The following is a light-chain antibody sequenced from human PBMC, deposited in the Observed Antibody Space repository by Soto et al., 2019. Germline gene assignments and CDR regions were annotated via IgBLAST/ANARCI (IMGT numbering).Light chain of an antibody. J-gene: IGLJ2*01. Sequence: QSVLTQPPSASGTPGQRVTISCSGSSSNIGSNYVYWYQQLPGTAPKLLIYRNNQRASGVPDRFSGSKSGTSASLAISGLRSEDEADYYCAAWDDSLVVFGGGTKLTVL. CDR1: SSNIGSNY. CDR2: RNN. V-gene: IGLV1-47*01. CDR3: AAWDDSLVV.